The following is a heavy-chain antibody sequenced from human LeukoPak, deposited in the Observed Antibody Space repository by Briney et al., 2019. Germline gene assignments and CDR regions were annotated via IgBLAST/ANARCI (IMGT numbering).Heavy chain of an antibody. V-gene: IGHV1-69*04. J-gene: IGHJ4*02. D-gene: IGHD5-24*01. CDR2: IIPILGIA. Sequence: SVKVSCKASGGTFSSYAISWVRQAPGQGLEWMGRIIPILGIANYAQKFQGRVTITADKSTSAAYMELSSLRSEDTAVYYCARDLTGGGLGYWGQGTLVTVSS. CDR3: ARDLTGGGLGY. CDR1: GGTFSSYA.